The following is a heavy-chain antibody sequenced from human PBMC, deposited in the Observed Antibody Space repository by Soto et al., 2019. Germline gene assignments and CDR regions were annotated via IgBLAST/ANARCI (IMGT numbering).Heavy chain of an antibody. Sequence: QVQLVQSGAEVKKPGASVKLSCKASGYTFTSYYIHWVRQAPGQGLEWIGIINPNGGSTNYAHNFKGRLTVTRDTSTATVYMELGALTSEDTAVYYCARGLGLGDYWGQGTRVTVSS. CDR3: ARGLGLGDY. D-gene: IGHD3-9*01. V-gene: IGHV1-46*01. J-gene: IGHJ4*02. CDR1: GYTFTSYY. CDR2: INPNGGST.